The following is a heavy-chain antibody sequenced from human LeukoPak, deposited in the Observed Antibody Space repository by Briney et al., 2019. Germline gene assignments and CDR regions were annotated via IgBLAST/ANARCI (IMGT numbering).Heavy chain of an antibody. CDR3: ASAYSSGWKAFDI. J-gene: IGHJ3*02. CDR2: ISYDGSNK. D-gene: IGHD6-19*01. V-gene: IGHV3-30*03. CDR1: GFTFSSYW. Sequence: GGSLRLSCAASGFTFSSYWMHWVRQAPGKGLEWVAVISYDGSNKYYADSVKGRFTISRDNSKNTLYLQMNSLRAEDTAVYYCASAYSSGWKAFDIWGQGTMVTVSS.